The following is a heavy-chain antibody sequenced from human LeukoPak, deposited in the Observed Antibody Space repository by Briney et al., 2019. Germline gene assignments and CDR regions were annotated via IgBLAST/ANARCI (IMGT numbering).Heavy chain of an antibody. D-gene: IGHD3-10*01. CDR3: ARAPRAYYYGSGSYPGSLSPSPFDY. CDR2: ISSSSSTI. J-gene: IGHJ4*02. Sequence: GSLRLSCAASGFTFSSYSMNWVRQAPGKGLEWVSYISSSSSTIYYADSVKGRFTISRDNSKNTLYLQMGSLRAEDMAVYYCARAPRAYYYGSGSYPGSLSPSPFDYWGQGTLVTVSS. CDR1: GFTFSSYS. V-gene: IGHV3-48*01.